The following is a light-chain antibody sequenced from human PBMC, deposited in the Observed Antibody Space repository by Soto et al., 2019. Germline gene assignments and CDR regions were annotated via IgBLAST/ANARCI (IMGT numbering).Light chain of an antibody. J-gene: IGLJ2*01. V-gene: IGLV1-40*01. CDR2: GNS. CDR1: SSNIGAGYD. CDR3: QSYDSSHVV. Sequence: QSVLTQPPSVSGAPGQRVTISCTGSSSNIGAGYDVHWYQQLPGTAPKLLIYGNSNRPSGVPDRFSDSKSGTSASLAITGLQAEDEADYYCQSYDSSHVVFGGGTKLTVL.